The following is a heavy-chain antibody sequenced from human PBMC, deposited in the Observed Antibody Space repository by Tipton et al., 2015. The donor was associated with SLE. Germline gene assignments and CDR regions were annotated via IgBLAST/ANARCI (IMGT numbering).Heavy chain of an antibody. V-gene: IGHV3-11*01. CDR2: ISSSGNTI. J-gene: IGHJ4*02. D-gene: IGHD6-6*01. CDR3: ARGVEYSSSSAGY. Sequence: SLRLSCAASGFTCSDYYMSWIRQAPGKGPEWVSYISSSGNTIYYADSVKGRFTISRDNTQNSLYLQMNSLRAEDTAVYYCARGVEYSSSSAGYWGQGTQVTVSS. CDR1: GFTCSDYY.